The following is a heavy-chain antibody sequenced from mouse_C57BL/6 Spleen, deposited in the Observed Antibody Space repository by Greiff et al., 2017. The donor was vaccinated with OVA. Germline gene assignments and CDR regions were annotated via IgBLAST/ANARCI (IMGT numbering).Heavy chain of an antibody. D-gene: IGHD2-3*01. CDR3: ARAGYYPFAY. J-gene: IGHJ3*01. CDR2: ISDGGSYT. V-gene: IGHV5-4*03. CDR1: GFTFSSYA. Sequence: EVKLMESGGGLVKPGGSLKLSCAASGFTFSSYAMSWVRQTPEKRLEWVATISDGGSYTYYPDNVKGRFTISRDNAKNNLYLQMSHLKSEDTAMYYCARAGYYPFAYWGQGTLVTVSA.